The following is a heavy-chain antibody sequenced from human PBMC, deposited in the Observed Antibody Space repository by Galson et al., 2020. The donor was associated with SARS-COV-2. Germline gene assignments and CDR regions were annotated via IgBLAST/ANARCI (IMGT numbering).Heavy chain of an antibody. D-gene: IGHD1-1*01. CDR2: ISNRPDNSAI. Sequence: GASQKISCASSGIIFSCSVLHLLHQASRTGLECVGLISNRPDNSAIPYAAAVNGRFTVSRDDSKNTAYLQMNSLKTEDTAVYYCATVSYY. V-gene: IGHV3-73*01. CDR3: ATVSYY. J-gene: IGHJ6*01. CDR1: GIIFSCSV.